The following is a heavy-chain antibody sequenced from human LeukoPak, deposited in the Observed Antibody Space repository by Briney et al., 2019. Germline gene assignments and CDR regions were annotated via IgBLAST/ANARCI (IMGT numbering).Heavy chain of an antibody. CDR2: IYHSGST. V-gene: IGHV4-4*02. D-gene: IGHD3-9*01. J-gene: IGHJ6*02. Sequence: SGTLSLTCAVSGGSVSSSNWWSWVRQPPGKGLEWIGEIYHSGSTNYNPSLKSRVTISVDKSKNQFSLKLSSVTAADTAVYYCARRVVDYDILTGPVPYYGMDVWGQGTTVTVSS. CDR3: ARRVVDYDILTGPVPYYGMDV. CDR1: GGSVSSSNW.